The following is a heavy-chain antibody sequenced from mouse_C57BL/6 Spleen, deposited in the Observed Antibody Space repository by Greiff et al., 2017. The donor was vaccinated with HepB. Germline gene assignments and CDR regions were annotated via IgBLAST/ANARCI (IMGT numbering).Heavy chain of an antibody. CDR2: ISDGGSYT. D-gene: IGHD3-3*01. V-gene: IGHV5-4*01. J-gene: IGHJ3*01. CDR3: AREGDSSRAWFAY. CDR1: GFTFSSYA. Sequence: EVKVVESGGGLVKPGGSLKLSCAASGFTFSSYAMSWVRQTPEKRLEWVATISDGGSYTYYPDNVKGRFTISRDNAKNNLYLQMSHLKSEDTAMYYCAREGDSSRAWFAYWGQGTLVTVSA.